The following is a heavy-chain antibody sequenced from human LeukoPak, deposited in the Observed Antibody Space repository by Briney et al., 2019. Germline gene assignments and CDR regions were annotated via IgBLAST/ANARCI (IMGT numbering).Heavy chain of an antibody. V-gene: IGHV4-59*01. J-gene: IGHJ6*02. CDR1: GGSFSGYY. CDR3: ARTAAGIYYYGMDV. CDR2: IYYSGST. D-gene: IGHD6-13*01. Sequence: PSETLSLTCAVYGGSFSGYYWSWIRQPPGKGLEWIGYIYYSGSTNYNPSLKSRVTISVDTSKNQFSLKLSSVTAADTAVYYCARTAAGIYYYGMDVWGQGTTVTVSS.